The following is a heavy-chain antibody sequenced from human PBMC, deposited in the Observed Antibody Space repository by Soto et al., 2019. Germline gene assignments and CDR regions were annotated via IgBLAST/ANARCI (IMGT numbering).Heavy chain of an antibody. Sequence: SETLSLTCSVSGGSISSYYWSWIRQPPGKGLEWIGYIYYSGSTTYNPSLKSRVTISVDTSKNHFSLRLSSVTAADTAVYYCARARRNGYNSLPLPFDCWGQGTLVAVSS. CDR1: GGSISSYY. D-gene: IGHD5-12*01. J-gene: IGHJ4*02. CDR2: IYYSGST. V-gene: IGHV4-59*01. CDR3: ARARRNGYNSLPLPFDC.